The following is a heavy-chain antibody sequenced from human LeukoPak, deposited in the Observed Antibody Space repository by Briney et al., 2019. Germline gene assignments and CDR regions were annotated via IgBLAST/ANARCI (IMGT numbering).Heavy chain of an antibody. J-gene: IGHJ5*02. CDR3: ASSSYGYSYGWFDP. V-gene: IGHV4-61*02. CDR1: GGSISSGSYY. D-gene: IGHD5-18*01. CDR2: IYTSGST. Sequence: PSETLSHTCTVSGGSISSGSYYWSWIRQPAGKGLEWIGRIYTSGSTNYNPSLKSRVTISVDTSKNQFSLKLSSVTAADTAVYYCASSSYGYSYGWFDPWGQGTLVTVSS.